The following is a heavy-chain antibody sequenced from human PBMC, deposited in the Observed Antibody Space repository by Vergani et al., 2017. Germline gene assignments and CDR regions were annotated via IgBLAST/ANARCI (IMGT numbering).Heavy chain of an antibody. J-gene: IGHJ3*02. D-gene: IGHD6-13*01. V-gene: IGHV1-2*02. CDR3: AKSGRYSSSWYVSSAFDI. Sequence: QVQLVQSGAEVKKPGASVKVSCKASGYTFTGYYMHWVRQAPGQGLEWMGWINPNSGGTNYAQKFQGRVTMTRDTSISTAYMELSSLRSEDTAVYYCAKSGRYSSSWYVSSAFDIWGQGNGHRLF. CDR2: INPNSGGT. CDR1: GYTFTGYY.